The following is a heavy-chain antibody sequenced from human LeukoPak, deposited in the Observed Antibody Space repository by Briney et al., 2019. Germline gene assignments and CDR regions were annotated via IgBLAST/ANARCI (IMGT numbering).Heavy chain of an antibody. J-gene: IGHJ5*02. CDR3: ARDLDPHDANWFDP. CDR1: GFTFSSYS. D-gene: IGHD1-1*01. Sequence: GGSLRLSRAASGFTFSSYSMNWVRQAPGKGVEWVSSISSSSSYIYYADSVKGRFTISRDNAKNSLYLQMNSLRAEDTAVYYCARDLDPHDANWFDPWGQGTLVTVSS. V-gene: IGHV3-21*01. CDR2: ISSSSSYI.